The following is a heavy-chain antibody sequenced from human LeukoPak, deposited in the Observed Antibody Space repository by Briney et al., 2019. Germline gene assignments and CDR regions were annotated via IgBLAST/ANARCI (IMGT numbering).Heavy chain of an antibody. CDR1: GGSISGGY. V-gene: IGHV4-59*01. D-gene: IGHD6-13*01. Sequence: SETLSLTCTVSGGSISGGYWSWIRQPPGKGLEYIGYIYYSGTGSTNYNPSLKSRVTISVDTSKNQFSLKLSSVTAADTAVYYCARGLMMAVAGRGEFHYWGQGTLVTVSS. CDR2: IYYSGTGST. J-gene: IGHJ4*02. CDR3: ARGLMMAVAGRGEFHY.